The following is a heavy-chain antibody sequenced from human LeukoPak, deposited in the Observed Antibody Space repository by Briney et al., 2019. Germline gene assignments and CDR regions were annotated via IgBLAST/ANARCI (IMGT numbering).Heavy chain of an antibody. CDR2: ISYDGSTK. CDR1: GLTLSRYG. D-gene: IGHD3-16*01. V-gene: IGHV3-30*03. Sequence: QSGRSLRLSCAASGLTLSRYGMHWVRQAPGEGLEWVAVISYDGSTKNYADSVKDRFTISRDNSENTLYLQMSSLRAEDTAVYYCAGVPNVREGEWFDPWGQGTLVTVSS. J-gene: IGHJ5*02. CDR3: AGVPNVREGEWFDP.